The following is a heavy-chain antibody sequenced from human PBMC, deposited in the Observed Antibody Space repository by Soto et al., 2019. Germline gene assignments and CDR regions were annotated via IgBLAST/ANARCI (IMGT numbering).Heavy chain of an antibody. CDR2: VNPILSMS. D-gene: IGHD3-10*01. Sequence: SVKVSCKASGDTFSFYSINWVRQAPGLGLEWMGRVNPILSMSNYAQRFQGRVTMTADKSTSTAYMELSGLRSEDTAMYYCATSYGSGYRAFDYWGQGALVTAPQ. CDR3: ATSYGSGYRAFDY. V-gene: IGHV1-69*02. CDR1: GDTFSFYS. J-gene: IGHJ4*02.